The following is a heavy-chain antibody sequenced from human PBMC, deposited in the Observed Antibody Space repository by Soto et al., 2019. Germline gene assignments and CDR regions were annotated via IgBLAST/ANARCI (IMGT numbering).Heavy chain of an antibody. CDR2: ISSSSSYI. CDR1: GFTFSSYS. D-gene: IGHD3-22*01. CDR3: ARTYYYDSSGYRGPRQDY. Sequence: GGSLRVSCAASGFTFSSYSMNWVRQAPGKGLEWVSSISSSSSYIYYADSVKGRFTISRDNAKNSLYLQMNSLRAEDTAVYYCARTYYYDSSGYRGPRQDYWGQGTLVTVSS. J-gene: IGHJ4*02. V-gene: IGHV3-21*01.